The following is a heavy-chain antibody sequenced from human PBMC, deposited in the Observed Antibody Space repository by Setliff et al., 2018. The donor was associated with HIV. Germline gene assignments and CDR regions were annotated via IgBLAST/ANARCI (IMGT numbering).Heavy chain of an antibody. V-gene: IGHV1-2*02. CDR2: INPKSGGT. CDR3: ARDGGGPGDHYYYCMDV. CDR1: GYTFTDYY. J-gene: IGHJ6*03. Sequence: GASVKVSCKASGYTFTDYYMHWVRQAPGQGLEWMGWINPKSGGTNSALKFQGRVTMTRDTSISTAYMELSRLRSDDTAVYYCARDGGGPGDHYYYCMDVWAKGTTVTVSS. D-gene: IGHD3-16*01.